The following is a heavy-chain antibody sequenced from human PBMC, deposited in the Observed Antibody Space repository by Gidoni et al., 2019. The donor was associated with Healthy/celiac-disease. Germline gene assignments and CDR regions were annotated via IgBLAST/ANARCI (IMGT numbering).Heavy chain of an antibody. Sequence: EVQLVESGGGLVQPGRSRRLACAASGFTFDDYAMHWVRQAPGKGLEWVSGISWNSGSIGYADSVKGRFTISRDNAKNSLYLQMNSLRAEDTALYYCAKDGTTGYYFDYWGQGTLVTVSS. D-gene: IGHD1-1*01. CDR3: AKDGTTGYYFDY. CDR1: GFTFDDYA. J-gene: IGHJ4*02. V-gene: IGHV3-9*01. CDR2: ISWNSGSI.